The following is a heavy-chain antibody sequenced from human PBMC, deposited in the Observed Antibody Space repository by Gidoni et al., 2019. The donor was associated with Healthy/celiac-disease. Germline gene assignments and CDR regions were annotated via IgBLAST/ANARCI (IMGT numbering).Heavy chain of an antibody. CDR1: GGTFSSYA. CDR2: IIPIFGTA. D-gene: IGHD1-7*01. J-gene: IGHJ4*02. V-gene: IGHV1-69*01. Sequence: QVQPVQSGAEVKKPGSSVKVSCKASGGTFSSYAISWVRQAPGQGLEWMGGIIPIFGTANYAQKFQGRGTITADESTSTAYMELSSLRSEDTAVYYCAGGEARWAGTTLDYWGQATLVTVSS. CDR3: AGGEARWAGTTLDY.